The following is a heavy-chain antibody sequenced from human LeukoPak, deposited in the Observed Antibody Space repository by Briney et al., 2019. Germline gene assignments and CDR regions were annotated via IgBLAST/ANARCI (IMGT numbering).Heavy chain of an antibody. CDR2: IYYSGST. J-gene: IGHJ4*02. CDR1: GGSFSGYY. V-gene: IGHV4-59*01. CDR3: ARNGIAAAVVFDY. Sequence: SETLSLTCAVYGGSFSGYYWSWIRQPPGKGLEWIGYIYYSGSTNYNPSLKSRVTISVDTSKNQFSLKLSSVTAADTAVYYCARNGIAAAVVFDYWGQGTLVTVSS. D-gene: IGHD6-13*01.